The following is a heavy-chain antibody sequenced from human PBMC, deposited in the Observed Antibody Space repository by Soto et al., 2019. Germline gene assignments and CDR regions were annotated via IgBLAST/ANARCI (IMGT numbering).Heavy chain of an antibody. CDR3: ARISGSSSFYYYYYMDV. V-gene: IGHV2-70*11. D-gene: IGHD6-6*01. CDR2: IDWDDDK. J-gene: IGHJ6*03. CDR1: GFSLSTSGMC. Sequence: SGPTLVNPTQTLTLTCTFSGFSLSTSGMCVSWIRQPPGKALEWLARIDWDDDKYYSTSLKTRLTISKDTSKNQVVPTMTNMDPVDTATYYCARISGSSSFYYYYYMDVWGKGTTVTVSS.